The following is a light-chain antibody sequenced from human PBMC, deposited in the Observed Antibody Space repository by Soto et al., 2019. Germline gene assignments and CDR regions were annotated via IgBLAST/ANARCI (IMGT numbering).Light chain of an antibody. V-gene: IGLV2-14*01. J-gene: IGLJ2*01. CDR3: SSYTSSSTLL. CDR1: TSDIGGYDF. CDR2: EVR. Sequence: QSALTQPASVSGSPGQSITISCTGTTSDIGGYDFVSWYQQHPGKAPKLVISEVRNRPSGVSSRFSGSKSGNTASLTISGLQAEDEANYFCSSYTSSSTLLFGGGTKVTVL.